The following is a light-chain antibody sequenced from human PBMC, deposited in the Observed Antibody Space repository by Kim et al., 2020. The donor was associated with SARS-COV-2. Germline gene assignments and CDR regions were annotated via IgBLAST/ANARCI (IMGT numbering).Light chain of an antibody. J-gene: IGKJ1*01. CDR3: QQYGSSPPWT. V-gene: IGKV3-20*01. CDR2: GAS. Sequence: PGESATLACRASQSVSSSYLAWYQQKPGQAPRLLIYGASSRATGIPDRFSGSGSGTDFTLTISRLEPEDFAVYYCQQYGSSPPWTFGQGTKVDIK. CDR1: QSVSSSY.